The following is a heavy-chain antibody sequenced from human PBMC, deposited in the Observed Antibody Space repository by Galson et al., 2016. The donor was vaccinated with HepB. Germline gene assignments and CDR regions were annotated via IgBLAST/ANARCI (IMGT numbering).Heavy chain of an antibody. J-gene: IGHJ4*02. CDR2: DSMDGRRK. CDR1: GFTFSGYG. V-gene: IGHV3-30*18. D-gene: IGHD2/OR15-2a*01. CDR3: AKRHEYCPPVGCSVDY. Sequence: SLRLSCAASGFTFSGYGMHWVRQAPGKGLEWVAADSMDGRRKWYAESVEGRFTISRDNFNSMLFLQMSSLRPDDTAVYYCAKRHEYCPPVGCSVDYWGQGTLVSVSS.